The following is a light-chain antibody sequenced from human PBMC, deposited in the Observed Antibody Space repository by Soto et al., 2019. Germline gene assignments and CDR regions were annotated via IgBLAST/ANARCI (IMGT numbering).Light chain of an antibody. CDR1: QSVSSY. CDR2: DAS. Sequence: TATLSLSPGERATLSCRASQSVSSYLAWYQQKPGQAPRLLIYDASNRATGIPARFSGSGSGTDFTLTISSLEPEDFAVYYCQQRSNWPPEFTFGPGTKVDIK. J-gene: IGKJ3*01. CDR3: QQRSNWPPEFT. V-gene: IGKV3-11*01.